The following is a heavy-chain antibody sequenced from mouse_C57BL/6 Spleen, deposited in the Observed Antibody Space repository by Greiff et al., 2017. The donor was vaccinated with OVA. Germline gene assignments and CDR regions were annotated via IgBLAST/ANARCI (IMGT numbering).Heavy chain of an antibody. V-gene: IGHV14-2*01. CDR2: IDPEDGET. CDR1: GFNIKDYY. J-gene: IGHJ1*03. Sequence: EVQLQQSGAELVKPGASVKLSCTASGFNIKDYYMHWVKQRPEQGLEWIGRIDPEDGETKYAQKFQGKATITADTSSNTAYLQLSSLTSEDTAVYYCARSSSTVVDWYFDVWGTGTTVTVSA. D-gene: IGHD1-1*01. CDR3: ARSSSTVVDWYFDV.